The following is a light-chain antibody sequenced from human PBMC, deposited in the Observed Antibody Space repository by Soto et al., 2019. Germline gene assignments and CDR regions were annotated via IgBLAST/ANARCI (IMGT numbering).Light chain of an antibody. Sequence: DTQMTQSPSSLSASVGDRVSITCRASQSISTYLNWYQQKPGMAPKVLIYAASRLQSGVPSRFSGSGSGTDFTLTISSLQPEDFATYYCHQTYANPWTFGRGTKVEIK. CDR1: QSISTY. CDR3: HQTYANPWT. CDR2: AAS. V-gene: IGKV1-39*01. J-gene: IGKJ1*01.